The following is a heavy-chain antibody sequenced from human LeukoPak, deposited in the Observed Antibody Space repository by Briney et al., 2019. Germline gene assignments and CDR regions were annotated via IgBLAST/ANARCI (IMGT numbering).Heavy chain of an antibody. CDR3: AKDLRPRGYNYGAVDY. V-gene: IGHV3-9*01. CDR2: ITWNSGSI. J-gene: IGHJ4*02. CDR1: GFTFDDYA. Sequence: GRSLRLSCAASGFTFDDYAMHWVRQAPGKGLEWVSGITWNSGSIGYADSVKGRFTISRDNAKKSLYLRMNSLRVEDTAFYYCAKDLRPRGYNYGAVDYWGQGTLVTVSS. D-gene: IGHD5-18*01.